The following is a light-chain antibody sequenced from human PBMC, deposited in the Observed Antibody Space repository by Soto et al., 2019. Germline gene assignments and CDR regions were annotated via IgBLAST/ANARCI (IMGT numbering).Light chain of an antibody. V-gene: IGKV1-9*01. CDR3: QQLFYLPLK. CDR1: QVISTS. Sequence: TSTCGASQVISTSLAWYQVKPGKAPKLLIYAASTLESGVPSRFSATVSGTEFSLTISSLQPEDFATYYCQQLFYLPLKFCQGTRLEIK. J-gene: IGKJ5*01. CDR2: AAS.